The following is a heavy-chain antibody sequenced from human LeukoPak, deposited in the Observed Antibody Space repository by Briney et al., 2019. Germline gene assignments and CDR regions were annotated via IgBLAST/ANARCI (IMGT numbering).Heavy chain of an antibody. CDR1: GGSTSSNYY. D-gene: IGHD3-9*01. CDR3: ARDYYDILTGHHFDY. CDR2: IYYSGST. J-gene: IGHJ4*02. V-gene: IGHV4-39*02. Sequence: PSETLSLTCTVSGGSTSSNYYWGWIRQPPGKDLEWIGSIYYSGSTYYNPSLKSRVTISVDTSKNQFSLKLSSVIAADTAVYYCARDYYDILTGHHFDYWGQGTLVTVSS.